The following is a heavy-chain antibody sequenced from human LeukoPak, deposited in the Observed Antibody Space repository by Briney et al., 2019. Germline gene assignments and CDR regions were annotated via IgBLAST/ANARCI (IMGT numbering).Heavy chain of an antibody. CDR3: ARSASSTSRSAFDI. J-gene: IGHJ3*02. D-gene: IGHD6-6*01. V-gene: IGHV4-59*01. CDR1: GGSISTYY. Sequence: SETLSLTCTVSGGSISTYYWSWIRQPPARGLEWIGYIYYTGNTNYNPSLKSRVTISVDTSKNQFSLKLTSVTAADTAVYYCARSASSTSRSAFDIWGQGTMVTVSS. CDR2: IYYTGNT.